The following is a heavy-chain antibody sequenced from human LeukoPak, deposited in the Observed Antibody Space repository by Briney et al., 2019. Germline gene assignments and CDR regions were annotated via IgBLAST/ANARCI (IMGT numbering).Heavy chain of an antibody. V-gene: IGHV4-59*01. D-gene: IGHD4-11*01. CDR3: ARGNSHEY. CDR1: GGSITYYY. CDR2: IHNSGST. J-gene: IGHJ4*02. Sequence: SETLSLTCAVSGGSITYYYWNWIRQPPGKGLEWIGYIHNSGSTSYNSSLKSRVTISADMSKNQVSLKLTSVTAADTAVYYCARGNSHEYWGQGTLVTVSS.